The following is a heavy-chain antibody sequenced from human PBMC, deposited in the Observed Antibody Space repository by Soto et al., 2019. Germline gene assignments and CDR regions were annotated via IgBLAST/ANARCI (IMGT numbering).Heavy chain of an antibody. CDR1: GFTFSDHY. CDR2: SRNKLYSYTT. D-gene: IGHD1-1*01. V-gene: IGHV3-72*01. Sequence: EVQLVESGGGLVQPGGSLRLSCAASGFTFSDHYMDWVRQAPGKGLEWVGRSRNKLYSYTTEYAASVKGRFTISRDDSKNSLYLQISSLKTEDTAVYYCARVKIQNWNDWFDPWGQGPLVIVSS. CDR3: ARVKIQNWNDWFDP. J-gene: IGHJ5*02.